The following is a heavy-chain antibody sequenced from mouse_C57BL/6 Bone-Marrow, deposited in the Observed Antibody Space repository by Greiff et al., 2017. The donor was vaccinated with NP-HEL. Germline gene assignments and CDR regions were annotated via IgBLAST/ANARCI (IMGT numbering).Heavy chain of an antibody. D-gene: IGHD1-1*01. J-gene: IGHJ4*01. CDR1: GFTFSSYG. V-gene: IGHV5-6*02. Sequence: DVKLVESGGDLVKPGGSLKLSCAASGFTFSSYGMSWVRQTPDKRLEWVATISSGGSYTYYPDSVKGRFTISRDNAKNTLYLQMSSLKSEDTAMYYCARHDYYGSIDAMDDWGQGTSVTVSS. CDR2: ISSGGSYT. CDR3: ARHDYYGSIDAMDD.